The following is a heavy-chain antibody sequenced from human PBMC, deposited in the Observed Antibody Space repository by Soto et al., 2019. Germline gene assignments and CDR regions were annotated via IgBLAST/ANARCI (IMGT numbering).Heavy chain of an antibody. V-gene: IGHV3-23*01. D-gene: IGHD3-10*02. CDR1: GFTFSSYA. Sequence: GGSLRLSCAASGFTFSSYAMSWVRQAPGKGLEWVSAISGSGGSTYYADSVKGRFTISRDNSKNTLYLQMNSLRAEDTAVYYCIPPYVPYYFDYWGQGTLVTVSS. J-gene: IGHJ4*02. CDR2: ISGSGGST. CDR3: IPPYVPYYFDY.